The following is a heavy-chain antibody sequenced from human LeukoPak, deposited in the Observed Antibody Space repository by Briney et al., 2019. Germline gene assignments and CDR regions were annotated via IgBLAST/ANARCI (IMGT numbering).Heavy chain of an antibody. D-gene: IGHD1-26*01. CDR1: GFTFSSYS. V-gene: IGHV3-48*04. Sequence: GGSLRLSCAASGFTFSSYSMNWVRQAPGKGLEWVSYISSSSTIYYADSVKGRFTISRDNAKNSLYLQMNSLRAEDTAVYYCARAPGSGSFYPFAYWGQGTLVTVSS. J-gene: IGHJ4*02. CDR3: ARAPGSGSFYPFAY. CDR2: ISSSSTI.